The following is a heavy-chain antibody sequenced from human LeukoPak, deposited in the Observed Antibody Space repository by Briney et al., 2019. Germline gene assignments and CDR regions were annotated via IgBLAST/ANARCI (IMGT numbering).Heavy chain of an antibody. Sequence: ASVKVSCKASGYTFTSYGISWVRQAPGQGLEWMGWISAYNGNTNYAQKLQGRVTMTTDTSTSTAYMELRSLRSDDTAVYYCARDSDRYYYDSSGYYDYWGQGTLVTVSS. V-gene: IGHV1-18*01. J-gene: IGHJ4*02. D-gene: IGHD3-22*01. CDR2: ISAYNGNT. CDR1: GYTFTSYG. CDR3: ARDSDRYYYDSSGYYDY.